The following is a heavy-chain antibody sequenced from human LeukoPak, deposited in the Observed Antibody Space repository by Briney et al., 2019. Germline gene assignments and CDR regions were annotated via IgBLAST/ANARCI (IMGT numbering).Heavy chain of an antibody. D-gene: IGHD7-27*01. Sequence: GGSLRLSCAASGFTFSSYSMNWVRQAPGKGLEWVSSISSSSSYIYYADSVKGRFTISRDNAKNSLYLQMNSLRAEDTAVYYCASEGTGDLPLDYWGQGTLVTVSS. J-gene: IGHJ4*02. V-gene: IGHV3-21*01. CDR1: GFTFSSYS. CDR3: ASEGTGDLPLDY. CDR2: ISSSSSYI.